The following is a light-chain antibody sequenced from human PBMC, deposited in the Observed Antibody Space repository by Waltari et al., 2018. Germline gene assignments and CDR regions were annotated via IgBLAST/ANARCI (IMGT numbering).Light chain of an antibody. CDR2: DAS. CDR1: QDISNY. V-gene: IGKV1-33*01. CDR3: QHYDNFPFT. J-gene: IGKJ3*01. Sequence: DIQMTQSPSSLSASVGDRVTITCPASQDISNYLLLYQQKPGKAPRVLIYDASTLERGVPSRFSGSGSGTDFTFTIAALQPEDFATYFCQHYDNFPFTFGPGTTVDVK.